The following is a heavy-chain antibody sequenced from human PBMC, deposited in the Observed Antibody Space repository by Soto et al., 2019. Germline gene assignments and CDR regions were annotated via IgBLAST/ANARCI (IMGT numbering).Heavy chain of an antibody. V-gene: IGHV1-18*01. J-gene: IGHJ6*02. CDR1: GYTFTTSG. Sequence: ASVKVSCKSSGYTFTTSGISWVRQAPGQGLEWLGWISPYTGNTYYATKVQGRLTLTTDTSTSTAFMDLGSLTSADTAVYYCAMVDLYVTPTPQDVWGQGTTVTVSS. D-gene: IGHD3-16*01. CDR3: AMVDLYVTPTPQDV. CDR2: ISPYTGNT.